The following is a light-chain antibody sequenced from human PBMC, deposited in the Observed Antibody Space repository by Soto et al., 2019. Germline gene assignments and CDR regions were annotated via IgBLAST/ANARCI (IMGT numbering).Light chain of an antibody. CDR1: QSVSRY. V-gene: IGKV3-11*01. J-gene: IGKJ4*01. CDR2: DAS. CDR3: QQRSKWPPLT. Sequence: EIVLTQSPATLSLSPGERATLSCRASQSVSRYLAWYQHKPGQAPRLLIYDASNRATGIPARFSGSGSGTDFTLTISSLEPEDLAVYYCQQRSKWPPLTFGGGTRVEIK.